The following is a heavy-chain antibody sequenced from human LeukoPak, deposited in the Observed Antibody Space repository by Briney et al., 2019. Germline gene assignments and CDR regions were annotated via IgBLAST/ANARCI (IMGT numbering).Heavy chain of an antibody. Sequence: GSLRLSCAASGFTFSNYWMTWVRQAPGKGLEWIGSIYYSGSTYYNPSLKSRVTISLDTSKSHFSLNLSTVTAADTAVYFCARARTYNHHPNWIDLWGQGVRVTVSS. CDR2: IYYSGST. CDR3: ARARTYNHHPNWIDL. CDR1: GFTFSNYW. D-gene: IGHD5-24*01. V-gene: IGHV4-39*02. J-gene: IGHJ5*02.